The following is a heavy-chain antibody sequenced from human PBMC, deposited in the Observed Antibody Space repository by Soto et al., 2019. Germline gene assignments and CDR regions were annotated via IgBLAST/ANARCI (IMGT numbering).Heavy chain of an antibody. CDR1: GGTFSSYA. V-gene: IGHV1-69*01. CDR2: IIPIFGTA. CDR3: ARPGIAPRRRYYYYGMDV. D-gene: IGHD6-6*01. Sequence: QVQLVQSGAEVKKPGSSVKVSCTASGGTFSSYAISWVRQAPGQGLEWMGGIIPIFGTANYAQKFQGRVTITADESTSTAYMELSSLRSVDTAVYYCARPGIAPRRRYYYYGMDVWGQGTTVTVSS. J-gene: IGHJ6*02.